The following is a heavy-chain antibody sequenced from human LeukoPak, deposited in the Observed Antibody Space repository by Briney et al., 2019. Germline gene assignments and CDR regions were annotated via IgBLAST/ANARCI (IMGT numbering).Heavy chain of an antibody. CDR3: AVKPGYSSGWYYFDY. J-gene: IGHJ4*02. CDR2: ISGSGGST. V-gene: IGHV3-23*01. Sequence: PGRSLRLSCAASGFTFRSYALSWVRQAPGKGLEWVSVISGSGGSTYYADSVKGRFTISRDNSKNTLYLQMNSLRAEDTAVYYCAVKPGYSSGWYYFDYWGQGTLVTVSS. D-gene: IGHD6-19*01. CDR1: GFTFRSYA.